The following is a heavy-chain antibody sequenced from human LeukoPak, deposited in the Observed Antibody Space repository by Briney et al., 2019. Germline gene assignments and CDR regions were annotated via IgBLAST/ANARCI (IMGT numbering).Heavy chain of an antibody. D-gene: IGHD2-21*01. CDR3: ARVWQDYSGVDY. V-gene: IGHV3-48*02. J-gene: IGHJ4*02. CDR1: GFTFSGYN. CDR2: ISTTGTTM. Sequence: GGSLRLSCAASGFTFSGYNINWVRRAPGKGLEWISYISTTGTTMYYADSVKGRFAISRDNAKSSLYLQMNSLRDEDTAVYYCARVWQDYSGVDYWGQGTLVTVSS.